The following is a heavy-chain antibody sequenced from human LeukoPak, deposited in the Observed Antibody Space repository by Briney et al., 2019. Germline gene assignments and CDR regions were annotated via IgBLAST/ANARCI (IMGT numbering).Heavy chain of an antibody. D-gene: IGHD2-15*01. V-gene: IGHV4-59*08. CDR2: VFHTGDT. CDR3: ARHPFATPFDH. J-gene: IGHJ4*02. CDR1: GDSFNSFY. Sequence: SETLSLTCAVSGDSFNSFYWSWIRQPPGKGLEWIGYVFHTGDTNSNPSLKSRVTVSLDTSTSQVSLRLTSVTAADTAVYYCARHPFATPFDHWGRGILVTVSS.